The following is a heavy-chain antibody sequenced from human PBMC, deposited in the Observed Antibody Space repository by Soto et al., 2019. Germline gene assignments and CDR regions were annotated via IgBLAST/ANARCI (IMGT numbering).Heavy chain of an antibody. CDR1: DDSINSDNYY. CDR2: IYYRGNA. V-gene: IGHV4-39*01. D-gene: IGHD3-9*01. CDR3: ARLEGLATISYYFDF. Sequence: SETLSLTCTVSDDSINSDNYYWGRLRQPPGKGLEGIGSIYYRGNAYHNPTLQPRVTISLDKTKSQFSLKLNSVTAADSAVYFCARLEGLATISYYFDFWGPGALVTVAS. J-gene: IGHJ4*02.